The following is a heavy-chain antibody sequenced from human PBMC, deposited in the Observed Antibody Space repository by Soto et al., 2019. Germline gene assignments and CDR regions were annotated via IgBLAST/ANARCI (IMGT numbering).Heavy chain of an antibody. Sequence: PSETLSLTCTVSGGSVSSGSYYWSWIRQPPGKGLEWIGYIFYSGSTNYNPSLKSRVTISVDTSKNQFSLKLSSVTAADTAVYYCERGTDILSRNTHDYWGQGTLVTVSS. D-gene: IGHD3-9*01. J-gene: IGHJ4*02. CDR3: ERGTDILSRNTHDY. CDR1: GGSVSSGSYY. V-gene: IGHV4-61*01. CDR2: IFYSGST.